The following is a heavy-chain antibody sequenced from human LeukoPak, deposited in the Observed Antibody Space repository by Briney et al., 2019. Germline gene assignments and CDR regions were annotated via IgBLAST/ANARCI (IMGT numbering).Heavy chain of an antibody. D-gene: IGHD1-26*01. J-gene: IGHJ4*02. V-gene: IGHV3-11*06. CDR3: AGGPPELAAYY. Sequence: PGGSLRLSCAASGFTFSDYYMSWIRQAPGKGLEWVSSISSSSSYIYYADSVKGRFTISRDNAKNSLYLQMNSLRAEDTAVYYCAGGPPELAAYYWGQGTLVTVSS. CDR1: GFTFSDYY. CDR2: ISSSSSYI.